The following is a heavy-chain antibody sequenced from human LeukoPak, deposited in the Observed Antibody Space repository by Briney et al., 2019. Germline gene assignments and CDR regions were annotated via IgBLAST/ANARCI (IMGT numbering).Heavy chain of an antibody. CDR2: IKQDGSEK. J-gene: IGHJ4*02. CDR3: ARESGGYSYGFDY. Sequence: GGSLRLSCAASGLTFSSYWMSWVRQAPGKGLEWVANIKQDGSEKYYVDSVKGRFTISRDNAKNSLYLQMNSLRAEDTAVYYCARESGGYSYGFDYWGQGTLVTVSS. D-gene: IGHD5-18*01. V-gene: IGHV3-7*01. CDR1: GLTFSSYW.